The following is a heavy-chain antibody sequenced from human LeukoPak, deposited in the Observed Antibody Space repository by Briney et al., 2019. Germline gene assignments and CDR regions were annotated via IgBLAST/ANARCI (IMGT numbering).Heavy chain of an antibody. V-gene: IGHV3-21*03. CDR2: ISSRSTYI. J-gene: IGHJ6*02. CDR1: GFTFTNYN. Sequence: PGGSLRLSCAASGFTFTNYNMNWVRQAPGKGLEWVSSISSRSTYISYADSVKGRFTISRDNTKNSLYLQMNSLKTEDTAVYYCTTRDRLKYYYYGMDVWGQGTTVTVSS. CDR3: TTRDRLKYYYYGMDV. D-gene: IGHD1-14*01.